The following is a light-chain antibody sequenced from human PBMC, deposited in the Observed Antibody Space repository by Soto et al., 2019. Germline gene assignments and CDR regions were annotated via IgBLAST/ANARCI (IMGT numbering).Light chain of an antibody. Sequence: EMVMTQSPATLSVSPGERATLSCGASQSVGINLAWHQQKPGQAPRLLIYGASSRAAGIPDRFSGSGSGTEFTLTISSLQSEDFAVYYCQQYNNWPPITFGQGTRLEIK. CDR1: QSVGIN. CDR3: QQYNNWPPIT. CDR2: GAS. J-gene: IGKJ5*01. V-gene: IGKV3D-15*01.